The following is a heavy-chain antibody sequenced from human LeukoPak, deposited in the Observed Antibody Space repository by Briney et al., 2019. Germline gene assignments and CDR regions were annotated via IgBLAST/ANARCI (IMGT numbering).Heavy chain of an antibody. J-gene: IGHJ4*02. D-gene: IGHD3-10*01. CDR2: IYYSGST. CDR1: GGSISSGGYY. V-gene: IGHV4-31*03. CDR3: ARERITMVRGVLSVFANYYFDY. Sequence: SQTLSLTCTVSGGSISSGGYYWSWIRQHPGKGLEWIGYIYYSGSTYYNPSLKSRVTISVDTSKNQFSLKLSSVTAADTAVYYCARERITMVRGVLSVFANYYFDYWGQGTLVTVSS.